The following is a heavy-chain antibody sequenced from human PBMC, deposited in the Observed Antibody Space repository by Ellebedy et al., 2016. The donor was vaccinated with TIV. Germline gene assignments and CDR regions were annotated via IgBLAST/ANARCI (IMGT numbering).Heavy chain of an antibody. Sequence: GESLKISCAASGFTFSSLAMSWVRQAPGIGLEWVSAIGDDAVATHYADSVKGRFTISRDNFGNMLYLQMNSLGAEDPAVYYCAREGGTYYSAHFDQWGQGTPVTVSS. CDR1: GFTFSSLA. D-gene: IGHD1-26*01. J-gene: IGHJ4*02. CDR2: IGDDAVAT. V-gene: IGHV3-23*01. CDR3: AREGGTYYSAHFDQ.